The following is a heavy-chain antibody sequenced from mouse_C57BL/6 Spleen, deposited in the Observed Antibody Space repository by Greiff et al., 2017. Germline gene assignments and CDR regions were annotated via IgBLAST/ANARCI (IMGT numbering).Heavy chain of an antibody. D-gene: IGHD1-1*01. CDR2: ISSGSSTI. CDR3: ARPHYYGSSWGYYFDY. V-gene: IGHV5-17*01. J-gene: IGHJ2*01. Sequence: EVQVVESGGGLVKPGGSLKLSCAASGFTFSDYGMHWVRQAPEKGLEWVAYISSGSSTIYYADTVKGRFTISRDNAKNTLFLQMTSLRSEDTAMYYCARPHYYGSSWGYYFDYWGQGTTLTVSS. CDR1: GFTFSDYG.